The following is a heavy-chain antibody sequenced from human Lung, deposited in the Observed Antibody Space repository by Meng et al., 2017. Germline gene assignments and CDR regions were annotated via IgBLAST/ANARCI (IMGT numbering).Heavy chain of an antibody. D-gene: IGHD6-6*01. J-gene: IGHJ4*02. Sequence: EVQLLESGGGLVQPGGSPRLSCVASGFTFSSYAMTWVRQAPGKGLEWVSSISGSGGSTYYADSVRDRFTISRDNSKNTVYLQMNSLRAEDTAIYYCVRRIEYSSSSGYWGQGTLVTVSS. V-gene: IGHV3-23*01. CDR1: GFTFSSYA. CDR3: VRRIEYSSSSGY. CDR2: ISGSGGST.